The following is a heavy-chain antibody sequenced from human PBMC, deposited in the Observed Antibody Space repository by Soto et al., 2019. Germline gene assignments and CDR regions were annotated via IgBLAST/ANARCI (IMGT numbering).Heavy chain of an antibody. V-gene: IGHV3-53*01. CDR3: ARDYAMRGWFDP. CDR1: GFTVSTNY. J-gene: IGHJ5*02. Sequence: EVQLVESGGGLIQPGGSLRLSCAASGFTVSTNYMSWVRQATGKGLNWVSVIYSDGSTKYADSVKGRFTLPRDNSKNTLYLQMNSLRAEDTAVYYCARDYAMRGWFDPWGQGTLVTVSS. CDR2: IYSDGST. D-gene: IGHD2-2*01.